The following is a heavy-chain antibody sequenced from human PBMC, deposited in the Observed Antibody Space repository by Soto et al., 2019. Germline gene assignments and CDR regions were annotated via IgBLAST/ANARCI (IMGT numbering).Heavy chain of an antibody. CDR3: ARWGIAARQTGYYYYYMDV. Sequence: PGESLKISCKGSGYSFTSYWIGWVRQMPGKGLEWMGIIYPGDSDTGYSPSFQGQVTISADKSISTAYLQWSSLKASDTAMYYCARWGIAARQTGYYYYYMDVWGKGTTVTVSS. V-gene: IGHV5-51*01. D-gene: IGHD6-6*01. CDR1: GYSFTSYW. CDR2: IYPGDSDT. J-gene: IGHJ6*03.